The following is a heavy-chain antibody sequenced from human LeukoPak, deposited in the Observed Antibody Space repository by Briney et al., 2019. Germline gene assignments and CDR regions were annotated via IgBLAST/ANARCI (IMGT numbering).Heavy chain of an antibody. Sequence: GGSLRLSCAASGFIFSSYDMHWVRQGTGKDLEWVSAIGTAGDTYYPGSVKGRFTISRENTNNSMYLQLNNLRVGDTAVYYCARDRGGGHMDVWGKGTTVTISS. CDR3: ARDRGGGHMDV. D-gene: IGHD2-15*01. V-gene: IGHV3-13*01. CDR1: GFIFSSYD. J-gene: IGHJ6*03. CDR2: IGTAGDT.